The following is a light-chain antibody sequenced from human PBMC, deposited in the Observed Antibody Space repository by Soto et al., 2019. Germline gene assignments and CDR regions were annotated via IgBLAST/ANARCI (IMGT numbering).Light chain of an antibody. CDR3: SSYTSSMLGV. V-gene: IGLV2-14*01. J-gene: IGLJ2*01. CDR2: DVS. Sequence: QSVLTQPASVSGSPGQSITISCTGTSSDVGGYNYVSWYQQHPGKAPKLMIYDVSNRPSGVSNRFSGSKSGNTASLTISGLQAEDEADYYCSSYTSSMLGVFGGGTKVTVL. CDR1: SSDVGGYNY.